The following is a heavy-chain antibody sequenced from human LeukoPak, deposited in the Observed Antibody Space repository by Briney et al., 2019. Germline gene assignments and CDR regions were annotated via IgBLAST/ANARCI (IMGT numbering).Heavy chain of an antibody. D-gene: IGHD6-13*01. Sequence: PGGSLRLSCAASGFTFSSYGMHWVRQAPGKGLEWVAVISYDGSNKYYADSVKGRFTISRDNSKNTLYLQMNSLRAEDTAVYYCAKDLADSSSWYGADYGMDVWGQGTTVTVSS. V-gene: IGHV3-30*18. CDR2: ISYDGSNK. CDR3: AKDLADSSSWYGADYGMDV. J-gene: IGHJ6*02. CDR1: GFTFSSYG.